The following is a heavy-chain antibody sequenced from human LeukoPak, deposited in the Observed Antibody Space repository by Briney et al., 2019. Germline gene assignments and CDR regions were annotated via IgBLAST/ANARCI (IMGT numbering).Heavy chain of an antibody. CDR2: IYYSGST. Sequence: SETLSLTCTVSGGYISSSSYSWGWIRQPPGKGLEWIGSIYYSGSTYYNPSLKSRVTISVDTSKNQFSLKLSSVTAADTAVYYCARQGKDIVVVPAAMPFDYWGQGTLVTVSS. V-gene: IGHV4-39*01. CDR1: GGYISSSSYS. D-gene: IGHD2-2*01. CDR3: ARQGKDIVVVPAAMPFDY. J-gene: IGHJ4*02.